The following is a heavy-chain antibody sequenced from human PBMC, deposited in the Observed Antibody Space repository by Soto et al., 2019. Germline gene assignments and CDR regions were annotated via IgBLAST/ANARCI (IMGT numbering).Heavy chain of an antibody. V-gene: IGHV1-8*01. CDR2: MNVNTGNT. CDR1: GYTFSRYD. CDR3: ARGFYDFWSGDALDI. Sequence: ASVKVSCKTSGYTFSRYDINWVRQATGQGLEWMGWMNVNTGNTGYARGFQGRVTMTRNSSITTAYLELSSLTSEDTAVYYCARGFYDFWSGDALDIWGQ. D-gene: IGHD3-3*01. J-gene: IGHJ3*02.